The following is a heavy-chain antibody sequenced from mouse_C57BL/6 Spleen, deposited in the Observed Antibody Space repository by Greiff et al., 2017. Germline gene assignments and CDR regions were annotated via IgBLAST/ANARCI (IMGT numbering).Heavy chain of an antibody. CDR3: ARCLTTVVATRNYAMDY. CDR2: INPSSGYT. D-gene: IGHD1-1*01. V-gene: IGHV1-4*01. CDR1: GYTFTSYT. Sequence: VQLQQSGAELARPGASVKMSCKASGYTFTSYTMHWVKQRPGQGLEWIGYINPSSGYTKYNQKFKDKATLTADKSSSTAYMQLSSLTSEDSAVYYCARCLTTVVATRNYAMDYWGQGTSVTVSS. J-gene: IGHJ4*01.